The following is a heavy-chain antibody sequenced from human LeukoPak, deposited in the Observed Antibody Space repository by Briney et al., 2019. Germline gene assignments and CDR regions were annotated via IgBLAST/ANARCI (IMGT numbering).Heavy chain of an antibody. V-gene: IGHV3-30*03. Sequence: GGSLRLSCAASGFTFSSYGMHWVRQAPGKGLEWVAVISYDETNKDCADSVEGRFTISRDNSKNTLYLQMNSLRVEDTAMYYCARDNNGDYWGQGTLVTVSS. D-gene: IGHD1/OR15-1a*01. CDR3: ARDNNGDY. CDR1: GFTFSSYG. CDR2: ISYDETNK. J-gene: IGHJ4*02.